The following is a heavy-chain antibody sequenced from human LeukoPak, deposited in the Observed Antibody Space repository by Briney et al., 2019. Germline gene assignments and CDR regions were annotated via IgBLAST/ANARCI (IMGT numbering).Heavy chain of an antibody. V-gene: IGHV3-20*01. CDR1: GFTFDDYG. D-gene: IGHD4-17*01. J-gene: IGHJ6*03. CDR3: ARDYGDYVDYYYMDV. CDR2: INWNGGST. Sequence: GGSLRLSCAASGFTFDDYGMSWVRQAPGKGLEWVSGINWNGGSTGYADSVKGRFTISRDNAKNSLYLQMNSLRAEDTALYHCARDYGDYVDYYYMDVWGKGATVTVSS.